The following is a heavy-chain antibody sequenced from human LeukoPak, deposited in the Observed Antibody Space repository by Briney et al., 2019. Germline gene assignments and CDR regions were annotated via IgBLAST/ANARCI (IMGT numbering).Heavy chain of an antibody. CDR1: GGSFSGYY. V-gene: IGHV4-34*01. Sequence: PSETLSLTCAVYGGSFSGYYWSWIRQPPGKGLEWIGGINDSGSTNYNPSLKSRVTISVDTSKNQFSLKLSSVTAADTAVFYCARGRTRTVVAATPDNWFDPWGQGTLVTVSS. D-gene: IGHD2-15*01. CDR3: ARGRTRTVVAATPDNWFDP. J-gene: IGHJ5*02. CDR2: INDSGST.